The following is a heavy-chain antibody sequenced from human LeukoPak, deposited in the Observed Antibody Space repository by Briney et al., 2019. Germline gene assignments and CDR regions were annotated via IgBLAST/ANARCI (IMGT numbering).Heavy chain of an antibody. CDR3: ARNQQLGGHSYYYYGMDV. D-gene: IGHD3-16*01. J-gene: IGHJ6*02. CDR1: GFHFSTYG. V-gene: IGHV3-23*01. CDR2: ISGGGVTT. Sequence: GGSLRLSCAASGFHFSTYGMNWVRQAPGKGLEWVSGISGGGVTTYYADSVKGRFTISRDNSKNTLYLQMNSLRADDTAIYYCARNQQLGGHSYYYYGMDVWGQGTTVTVSS.